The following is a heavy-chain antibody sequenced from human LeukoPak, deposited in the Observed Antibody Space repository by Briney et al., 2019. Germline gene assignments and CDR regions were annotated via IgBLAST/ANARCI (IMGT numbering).Heavy chain of an antibody. CDR1: GGSISSSSYY. D-gene: IGHD6-6*01. CDR3: ARAAALGYYYYYMDV. Sequence: SETLSLTCTVSGGSISSSSYYWGWIRQPPGKGLGWIGSIYYSGSTYYNPSLKSRVTISVDTSKNQFSLKLSSVTAADTAVYYCARAAALGYYYYYMDVWGKGTTVTVSS. V-gene: IGHV4-39*07. CDR2: IYYSGST. J-gene: IGHJ6*03.